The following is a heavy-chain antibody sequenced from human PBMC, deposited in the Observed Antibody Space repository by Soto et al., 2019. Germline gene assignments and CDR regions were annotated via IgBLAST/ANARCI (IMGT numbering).Heavy chain of an antibody. V-gene: IGHV3-33*01. CDR3: ARDQSDGYRDFDD. Sequence: GGSLRLSCAASGFTFSTYGMHWVLQAPEKGMEWVAVIWYDGNNKHYVDSVKGRFIISRDNSKNSLYLQINSLRVEDTAVYYCARDQSDGYRDFDDWGQGILVTVSS. J-gene: IGHJ4*02. CDR1: GFTFSTYG. D-gene: IGHD3-16*02. CDR2: IWYDGNNK.